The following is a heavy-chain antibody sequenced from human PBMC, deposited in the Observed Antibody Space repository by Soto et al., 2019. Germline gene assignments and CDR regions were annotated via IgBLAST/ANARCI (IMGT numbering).Heavy chain of an antibody. J-gene: IGHJ6*02. CDR1: GFTFSSYA. CDR3: ARDLGSPFSLEWNYGMDV. Sequence: PGGSLRLSCAASGFTFSSYAMHWVRQAPGKGLEWVAVISYDGSNKYYADSVKGRFTISRDNSKNTLYLQMNSLRAEDTAVYYCARDLGSPFSLEWNYGMDVWGQGTNVTVSS. CDR2: ISYDGSNK. D-gene: IGHD3-3*01. V-gene: IGHV3-30-3*01.